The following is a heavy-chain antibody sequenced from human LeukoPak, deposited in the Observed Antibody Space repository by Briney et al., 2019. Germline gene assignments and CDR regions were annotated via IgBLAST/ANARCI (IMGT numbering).Heavy chain of an antibody. D-gene: IGHD3-10*01. J-gene: IGHJ5*02. CDR2: IYYSGST. V-gene: IGHV4-34*01. CDR3: ARDRGAYYGSSMTYNWFDP. Sequence: PSETLSLTCAVYGGSFSGYYWSWIRQPPGKGLEWIGSIYYSGSTYYNPSLKSRVTISLNTSKNQFSLKLSSVTAADTAVYYCARDRGAYYGSSMTYNWFDPWGQGTLVTVSS. CDR1: GGSFSGYY.